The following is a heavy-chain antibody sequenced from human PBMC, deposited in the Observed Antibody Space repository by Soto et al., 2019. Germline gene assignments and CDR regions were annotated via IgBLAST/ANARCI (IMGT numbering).Heavy chain of an antibody. J-gene: IGHJ5*02. V-gene: IGHV3-30*18. CDR3: AKEMFPRTVLDSSSPWGDA. CDR2: ISYDESHE. CDR1: GFTLNTYG. Sequence: WWYRRLSCVAYGFTLNTYGIHWLRQSPGKGLDWMSLISYDESHEYYADSVKGRFTISRDISKNTLFLQMNSLRPEDTAVYYCAKEMFPRTVLDSSSPWGDAWGQGTLVTVSS. D-gene: IGHD6-6*01.